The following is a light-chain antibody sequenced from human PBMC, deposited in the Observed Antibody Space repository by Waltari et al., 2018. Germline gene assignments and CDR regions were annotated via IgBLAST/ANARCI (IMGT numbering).Light chain of an antibody. CDR1: QSLLHSDGKTC. Sequence: DIVMTQTPLSLSVTPGQPASISCKSSQSLLHSDGKTCLYWYLQKSGQSPQLLIYDVSSRFPGVPDRFSGSGSGTDFTLKISRVEAEDVGIYYCMQGKDLPLTVGGGTKVEIK. CDR2: DVS. J-gene: IGKJ4*01. CDR3: MQGKDLPLT. V-gene: IGKV2-29*02.